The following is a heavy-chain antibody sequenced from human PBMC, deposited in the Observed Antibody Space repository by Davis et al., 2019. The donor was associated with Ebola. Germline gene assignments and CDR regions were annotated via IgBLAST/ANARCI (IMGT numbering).Heavy chain of an antibody. Sequence: PGGSLRLSCAASGFTFDDYAMHWVRQAPGKGLEWVSGISWNSGSIGYADSVKGRFTISRDNAKNSLYLQMNSLRAEDTALYYCAKSPLLDERAYYYYGMDVWGQGTTVTVSS. V-gene: IGHV3-9*01. CDR1: GFTFDDYA. D-gene: IGHD1-26*01. CDR3: AKSPLLDERAYYYYGMDV. CDR2: ISWNSGSI. J-gene: IGHJ6*02.